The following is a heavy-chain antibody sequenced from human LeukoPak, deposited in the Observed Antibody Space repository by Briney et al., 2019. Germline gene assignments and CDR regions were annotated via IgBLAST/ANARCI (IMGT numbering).Heavy chain of an antibody. D-gene: IGHD4-23*01. CDR3: ARDHDYGGNLDY. Sequence: SVKVSCKASGGTFSSNAISWVRQAPGQGLEWMGRIIPIFGTANCAQKFQGRVTITTDESTSTAYMELSSLRSEDTAVYYCARDHDYGGNLDYWGQGTLVTVSS. J-gene: IGHJ4*02. CDR2: IIPIFGTA. CDR1: GGTFSSNA. V-gene: IGHV1-69*05.